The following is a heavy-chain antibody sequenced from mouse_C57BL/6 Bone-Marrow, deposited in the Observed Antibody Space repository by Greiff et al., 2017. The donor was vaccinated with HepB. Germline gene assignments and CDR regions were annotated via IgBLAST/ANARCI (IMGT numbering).Heavy chain of an antibody. CDR3: ARKKDYYGSGYAMDY. V-gene: IGHV1-26*01. CDR2: INPNNGGT. J-gene: IGHJ4*01. Sequence: VQLQQSGPELVKPGASVKISCKASGYTFTDYYMNWVKQSHGKSLEWIGDINPNNGGTSYNQKFKGKATLTVDKSSSTAYMELRSLTSEDSAVYYCARKKDYYGSGYAMDYWGQGTSVTVSS. CDR1: GYTFTDYY. D-gene: IGHD1-1*01.